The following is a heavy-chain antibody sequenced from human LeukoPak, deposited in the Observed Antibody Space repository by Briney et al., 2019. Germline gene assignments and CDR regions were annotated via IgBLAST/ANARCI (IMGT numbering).Heavy chain of an antibody. Sequence: SETLSLTCTVSRGSISSGTSYWGWIRQPPGKGLEWIGSIFYGGSTYYNPSLKSRVTMSVDMSKNQFSLKLSSVAAADTAVYYCARHKDNDILTGFDYWGQGTLVTVSS. CDR3: ARHKDNDILTGFDY. J-gene: IGHJ4*02. CDR2: IFYGGST. CDR1: RGSISSGTSY. D-gene: IGHD3-9*01. V-gene: IGHV4-39*01.